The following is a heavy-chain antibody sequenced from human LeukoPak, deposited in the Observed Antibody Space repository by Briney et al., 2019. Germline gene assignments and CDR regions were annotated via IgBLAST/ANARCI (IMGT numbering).Heavy chain of an antibody. V-gene: IGHV3-21*01. CDR3: AREVGNTMIVVVTYYFDY. D-gene: IGHD3-22*01. Sequence: PGGSLRLSCAASGYTHSSYSMNWVRQAPEKGLEWVSSISSSSSYIYYADSVKGRFTISRDNAKNTLSLQMNSLRAEDTAVYYCAREVGNTMIVVVTYYFDYWGQGTLVTVSS. J-gene: IGHJ4*02. CDR1: GYTHSSYS. CDR2: ISSSSSYI.